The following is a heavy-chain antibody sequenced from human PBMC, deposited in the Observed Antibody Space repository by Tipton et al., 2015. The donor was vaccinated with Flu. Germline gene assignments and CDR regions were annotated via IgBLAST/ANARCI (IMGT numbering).Heavy chain of an antibody. J-gene: IGHJ4*02. CDR2: ISPYTDNR. V-gene: IGHV1-18*01. Sequence: QVQLVQSGAEVKKPGASVKVSCKASGYDFKTYGISWVRQAPGQGLEWMGWISPYTDNRNYARKFQGRVTMTTDTSTGTAYMEMRSLRSDDTAVYFCARDLAEGIVIKPPAQRCDYWGQGTMVNISS. D-gene: IGHD3-10*01. CDR3: ARDLAEGIVIKPPAQRCDY. CDR1: GYDFKTYG.